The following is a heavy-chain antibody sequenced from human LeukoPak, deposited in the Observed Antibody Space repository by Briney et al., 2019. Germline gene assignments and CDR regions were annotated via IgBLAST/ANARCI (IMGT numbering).Heavy chain of an antibody. J-gene: IGHJ3*02. CDR2: ISRSSSYI. Sequence: GGSLRLSCAASGFTFSSYRMNWVRQAPGKGLEWVSSISRSSSYIYYADSVKGRFTISRDNAKNSLYLQMNSLRAEDTAVYYCARDSEWELIDAFDIWGQGTIVTVSS. CDR1: GFTFSSYR. V-gene: IGHV3-21*01. CDR3: ARDSEWELIDAFDI. D-gene: IGHD1-26*01.